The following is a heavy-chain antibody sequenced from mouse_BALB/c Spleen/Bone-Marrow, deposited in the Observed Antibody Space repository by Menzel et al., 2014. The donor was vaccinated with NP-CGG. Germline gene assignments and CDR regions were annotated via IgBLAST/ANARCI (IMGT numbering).Heavy chain of an antibody. CDR3: ARRGWYYAMDY. CDR1: GFTFRDYY. Sequence: LQQSGGGLVQPGGSLKLSCATSGFTFRDYYMYWVRQTPEKRLEWVAYISNGGGSTYYPDTVKGRFTISRDNAKNTLYLQMSRLKSEDTAMYYCARRGWYYAMDYWGQGTSVTVSS. J-gene: IGHJ4*01. V-gene: IGHV5-12*02. D-gene: IGHD2-3*01. CDR2: ISNGGGST.